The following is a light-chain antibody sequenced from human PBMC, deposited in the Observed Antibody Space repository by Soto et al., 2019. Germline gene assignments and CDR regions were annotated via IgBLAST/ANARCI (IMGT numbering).Light chain of an antibody. J-gene: IGLJ1*01. CDR1: TSNIGSNY. CDR2: RNN. V-gene: IGLV1-47*01. Sequence: QSVLTQPPSASRTPGQGVTISCSGSTSNIGSNYVYWYQQLPGTAPKLLIYRNNQRPSGVPDRFSGSTSGTTASLAITGLRSDDEADYLCAAWDDRLNGFYVFGTGTKVTGL. CDR3: AAWDDRLNGFYV.